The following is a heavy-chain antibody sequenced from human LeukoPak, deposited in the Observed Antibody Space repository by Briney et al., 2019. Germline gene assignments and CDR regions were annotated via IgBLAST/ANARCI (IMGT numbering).Heavy chain of an antibody. CDR2: IIPIFGTA. CDR1: GGTFSSYA. D-gene: IGHD6-19*01. J-gene: IGHJ3*02. CDR3: ARAIAVAVDDAFDI. V-gene: IGHV1-69*05. Sequence: SVKVSCKASGGTFSSYAISWVRQAPGQGLEWMGGIIPIFGTANYAQKFQGRVTITTDESTSTAYMELSSLRSEDTAVYYCARAIAVAVDDAFDIWGQGTMVTVSS.